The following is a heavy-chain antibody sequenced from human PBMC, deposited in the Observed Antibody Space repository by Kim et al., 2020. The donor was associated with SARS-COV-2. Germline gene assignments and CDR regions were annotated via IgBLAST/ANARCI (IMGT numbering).Heavy chain of an antibody. D-gene: IGHD5-12*01. CDR2: ISYSGNT. V-gene: IGHV4-59*01. J-gene: IGHJ4*02. CDR1: GGYIGNYY. Sequence: SETLSLTCTPSGGYIGNYYWSWIRQSPGKGLEWIGAISYSGNTDNTPSLKGRDSISLGTSRKQFFLTLTSVTAADTAVYYWGRGRGFSGFVVWGQGTLVTVPS. CDR3: GRGRGFSGFVV.